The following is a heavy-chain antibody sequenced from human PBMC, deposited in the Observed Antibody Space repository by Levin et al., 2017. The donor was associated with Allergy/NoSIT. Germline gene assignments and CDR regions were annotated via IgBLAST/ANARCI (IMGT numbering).Heavy chain of an antibody. D-gene: IGHD1-14*01. CDR3: SRDLSFGNPQGFDC. CDR2: ISSTSTYI. Sequence: ETLSLTCAASGFTFRSYSMNWVRQAPGKGLEWGSTISSTSTYIYYAESMKGRFTISRDNAKNSVYLQMSSLRAEDTAVYYCSRDLSFGNPQGFDCWGQGTLVTVSS. V-gene: IGHV3-21*01. J-gene: IGHJ4*02. CDR1: GFTFRSYS.